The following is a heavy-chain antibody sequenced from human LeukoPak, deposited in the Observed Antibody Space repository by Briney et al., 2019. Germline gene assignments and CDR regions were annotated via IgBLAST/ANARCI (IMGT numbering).Heavy chain of an antibody. J-gene: IGHJ6*03. CDR1: GMTFRNYG. D-gene: IGHD1-26*01. CDR2: IWYDGSNE. Sequence: GGSLRLPCVASGMTFRNYGFHWVRQAPGKGLEWVTIIWYDGSNEFYADSVKGRFAFSRDNSKNTLYLQMNNLRVEDTAVYYCATSRGSYYMDVWGKGTTVTVSS. CDR3: ATSRGSYYMDV. V-gene: IGHV3-33*01.